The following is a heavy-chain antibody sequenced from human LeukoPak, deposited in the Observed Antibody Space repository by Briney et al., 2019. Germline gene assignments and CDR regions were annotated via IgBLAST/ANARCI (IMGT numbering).Heavy chain of an antibody. CDR1: GFTFSSYG. CDR2: ISYDGSNK. J-gene: IGHJ4*02. CDR3: ATPADY. Sequence: GRSLRLSCAASGFTFSSYGMHWVRQAPGKGLEWVAVISYDGSNKYYADSVKGRFTISRDNSKNSLYLQMNSLRAEDTAVYYCATPADYWGQGTLVTVSS. V-gene: IGHV3-30*03.